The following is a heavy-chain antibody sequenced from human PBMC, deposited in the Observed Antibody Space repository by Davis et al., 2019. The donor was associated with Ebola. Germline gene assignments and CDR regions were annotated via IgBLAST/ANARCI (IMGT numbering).Heavy chain of an antibody. CDR3: ARGFCSSTSCYGNWFDP. J-gene: IGHJ5*02. V-gene: IGHV3-33*01. CDR1: GFSFSNFG. CDR2: IWYDGSNE. Sequence: PGGSLRLSCAASGFSFSNFGMHWVRQAPGKGLEWLAVIWYDGSNEYYADSVKGRFAISRDNSQNTVSLQLNGLRAVDTAVYYCARGFCSSTSCYGNWFDPWGRGTLVTVSS. D-gene: IGHD2-2*01.